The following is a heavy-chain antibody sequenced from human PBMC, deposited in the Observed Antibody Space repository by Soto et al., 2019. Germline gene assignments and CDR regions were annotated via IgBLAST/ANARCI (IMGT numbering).Heavy chain of an antibody. J-gene: IGHJ4*02. CDR2: IIPILGIA. V-gene: IGHV1-69*04. CDR3: ARDSASGSSLDY. CDR1: GGTFSSYT. Sequence: SVKVSCKASGGTFSSYTISWVRQAPGQGLEWMGRIIPILGIANYAQKFQGRVTITADKSTSTAYMELSSLRSEDTAVYHCARDSASGSSLDYWGQGTLVTVSS. D-gene: IGHD3-10*01.